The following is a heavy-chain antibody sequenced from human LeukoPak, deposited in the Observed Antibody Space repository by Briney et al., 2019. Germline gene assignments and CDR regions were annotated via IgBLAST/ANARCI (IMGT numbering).Heavy chain of an antibody. CDR1: GGSISSSSYY. V-gene: IGHV4-39*01. Sequence: PSETLSLTCTVSGGSISSSSYYWGWIRQPPGKGLEWIGSIYYSGSTYYNPSLKSRVTISVDTSKNQFSLKLSSVTAADTAVYYCARHVWREVVPSRRGEKGWFDPWGQGTLVTVSS. J-gene: IGHJ5*02. D-gene: IGHD2-2*01. CDR2: IYYSGST. CDR3: ARHVWREVVPSRRGEKGWFDP.